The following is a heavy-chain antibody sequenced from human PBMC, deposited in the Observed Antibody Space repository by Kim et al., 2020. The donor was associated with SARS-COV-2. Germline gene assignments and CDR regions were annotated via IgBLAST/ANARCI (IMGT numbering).Heavy chain of an antibody. D-gene: IGHD3-22*01. CDR3: VKGPYYYDSSGDAFDI. CDR2: ISSNGGST. J-gene: IGHJ3*02. Sequence: GGSLRLSCSASGFTFSSYAMHWVRQAPGKGLEYVSAISSNGGSTYYADSVKGRFTISRDNSKNTLYLQMSSLRAEDTAVYYCVKGPYYYDSSGDAFDIWGQGTMVTVSS. CDR1: GFTFSSYA. V-gene: IGHV3-64D*09.